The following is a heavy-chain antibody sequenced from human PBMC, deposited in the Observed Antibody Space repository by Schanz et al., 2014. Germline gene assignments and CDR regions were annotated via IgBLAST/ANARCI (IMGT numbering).Heavy chain of an antibody. CDR1: GYSFISHA. J-gene: IGHJ6*03. CDR2: INAANGNT. Sequence: QVQLVQSGAAVKKPGASVKVSCKASGYSFISHAIHWVRQAPGQRLEWMGWINAANGNTRYSQKIQGRVTITRDTAASTSYSEPSSVRSEDTAVYYCARMGTGMAVAGSVIDSYYYYMDVWGEGTTVNVSS. D-gene: IGHD6-19*01. CDR3: ARMGTGMAVAGSVIDSYYYYMDV. V-gene: IGHV1-3*01.